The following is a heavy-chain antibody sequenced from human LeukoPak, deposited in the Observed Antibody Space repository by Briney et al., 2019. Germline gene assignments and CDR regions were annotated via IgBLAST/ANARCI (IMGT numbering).Heavy chain of an antibody. CDR3: AKDLVVVPAVFDY. J-gene: IGHJ4*02. CDR1: GFTFSSYA. Sequence: GGPLRLSCAASGFTFSSYAMSWVRQAPGEGLEWVSAISGSGGSTYYADSVKGRFTISRDNSKNTLYLQMNSLRAEDTAVYYCAKDLVVVPAVFDYWGQGTLVTVSS. CDR2: ISGSGGST. V-gene: IGHV3-23*01. D-gene: IGHD2-2*01.